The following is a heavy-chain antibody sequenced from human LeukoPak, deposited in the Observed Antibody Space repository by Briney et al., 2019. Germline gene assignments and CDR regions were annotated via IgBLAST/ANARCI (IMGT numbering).Heavy chain of an antibody. D-gene: IGHD2-2*01. CDR2: INPNSGGT. Sequence: ASVKVSCKASGYTFTGYYMHWVRQAPGQGLEWVGWINPNSGGTNYAQKFQGRVTMTRDTSISTAYMELSRLRSDDTAVYYCARDVYCSSTSCSLTDYWGQGTLVTVSS. V-gene: IGHV1-2*02. CDR1: GYTFTGYY. J-gene: IGHJ4*02. CDR3: ARDVYCSSTSCSLTDY.